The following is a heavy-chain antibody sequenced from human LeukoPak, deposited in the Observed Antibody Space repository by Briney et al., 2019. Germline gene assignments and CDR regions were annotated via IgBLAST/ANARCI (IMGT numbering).Heavy chain of an antibody. Sequence: SETLSLTCTVSGDSFSSVTDYWAWIRQPPGKGLEWIASGDYSGSTYYNPSLKSRVTISVDTSKNQFSLKLSSVTAADTAVYYCARGSSSWAMGWFDPWGQGTLVTVSS. CDR3: ARGSSSWAMGWFDP. CDR2: GDYSGST. J-gene: IGHJ5*02. V-gene: IGHV4-39*07. D-gene: IGHD6-13*01. CDR1: GDSFSSVTDY.